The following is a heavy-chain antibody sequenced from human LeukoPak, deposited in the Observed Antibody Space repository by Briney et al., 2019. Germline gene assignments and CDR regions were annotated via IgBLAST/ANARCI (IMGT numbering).Heavy chain of an antibody. CDR2: ISHDGSNK. J-gene: IGHJ4*02. D-gene: IGHD3-3*01. V-gene: IGHV3-30*18. CDR3: AKNIRVQTIFPSFDY. Sequence: GRSLRLSCAASVFTFSYYGMHWVRQAPGQGLEWVAVISHDGSNKQYAESVKGRFTISRDNSKNTMYLEMNSLRGDDTAVYYCAKNIRVQTIFPSFDYWGQGALVIVSS. CDR1: VFTFSYYG.